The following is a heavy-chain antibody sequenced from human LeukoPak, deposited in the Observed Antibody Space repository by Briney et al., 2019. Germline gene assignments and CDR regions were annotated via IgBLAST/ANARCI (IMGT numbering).Heavy chain of an antibody. V-gene: IGHV4-61*02. J-gene: IGHJ6*03. D-gene: IGHD5-24*01. CDR3: AREEWGVEMATINHDYYYYMDV. CDR1: GGSISSGSYY. Sequence: PSQTLSLTCTVSGGSISSGSYYWSWIRQPAGKGLEWIGRIYTSGSTNYNPSLKSRVTISVDTSKNQFSLKLSSVTAADTAVYYCAREEWGVEMATINHDYYYYMDVWGKGTTVTVSS. CDR2: IYTSGST.